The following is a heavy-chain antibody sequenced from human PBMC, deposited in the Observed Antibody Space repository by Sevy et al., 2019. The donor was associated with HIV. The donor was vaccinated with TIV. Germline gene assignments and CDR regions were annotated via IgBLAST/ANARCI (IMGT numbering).Heavy chain of an antibody. J-gene: IGHJ6*02. CDR3: ARSGGYSDNGMDV. CDR1: GFTFSSYD. CDR2: IGSSGDP. D-gene: IGHD5-12*01. Sequence: GGSLRLSCAASGFTFSSYDMHWVRQVTGKGLEWVSVIGSSGDPYYPGSVKGRFTISRENAKNSVYLQMNSLRAGDKAVYYCARSGGYSDNGMDVWGQGTTVTVSS. V-gene: IGHV3-13*05.